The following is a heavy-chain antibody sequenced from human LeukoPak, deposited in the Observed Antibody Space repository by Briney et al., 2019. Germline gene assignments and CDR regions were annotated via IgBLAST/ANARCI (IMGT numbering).Heavy chain of an antibody. D-gene: IGHD3-10*01. V-gene: IGHV1-18*01. CDR1: GYTFTNYG. CDR2: ISAYNGNT. J-gene: IGHJ6*02. CDR3: AREGYFGSGIDYYYGMDV. Sequence: ASVKVSCKASGYTFTNYGISWVRQAPGQGLEWMGWISAYNGNTNYAQRLQGRVTMTTDTSTSTAYMELRSLRSDDTAVHYCAREGYFGSGIDYYYGMDVWGQGTKVTVSS.